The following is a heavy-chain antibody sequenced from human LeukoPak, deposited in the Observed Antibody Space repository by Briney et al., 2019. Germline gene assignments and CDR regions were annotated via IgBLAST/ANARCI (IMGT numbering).Heavy chain of an antibody. CDR1: GGTFSSYA. V-gene: IGHV1-69*05. D-gene: IGHD3-3*01. CDR2: IIPIFGTA. J-gene: IGHJ5*02. Sequence: ASVKVSCKVSGGTFSSYAISWVRQAPGQGLEWMGGIIPIFGTANYAQKFQGRVTITTDESTSTAYMELSSLRSEDTAVYYCARADYDFWSGPRENWFDPWGQGTLVTVSS. CDR3: ARADYDFWSGPRENWFDP.